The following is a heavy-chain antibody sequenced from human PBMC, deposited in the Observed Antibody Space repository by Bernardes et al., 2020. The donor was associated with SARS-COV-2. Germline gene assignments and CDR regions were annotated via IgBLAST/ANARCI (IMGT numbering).Heavy chain of an antibody. V-gene: IGHV4-39*01. CDR1: GGSISSSSYY. Sequence: SETLSLTCTVSGGSISSSSYYWGWIRQPPGKGLEWIGSIYYSWSTYYNPSLKSRVTISVDTSKNQFSLKLSSVTAADTAVYYCARRRYCSSTSCYAYDYWGQGTLVTVSS. CDR2: IYYSWST. J-gene: IGHJ4*02. D-gene: IGHD2-2*01. CDR3: ARRRYCSSTSCYAYDY.